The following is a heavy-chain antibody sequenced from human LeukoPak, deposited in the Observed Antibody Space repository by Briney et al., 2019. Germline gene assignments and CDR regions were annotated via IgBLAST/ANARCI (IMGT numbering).Heavy chain of an antibody. CDR2: INPNSGGT. V-gene: IGHV1-2*06. CDR3: ARGGITIFGVAFDY. D-gene: IGHD3-3*01. CDR1: GYTFTGYY. J-gene: IGHJ4*02. Sequence: EASVKVSCKASGYTFTGYYMHWVRQAPGQGLEWMGRINPNSGGTNYAQKFQGRVTMTRDTSISTAYMELSRLRSDDTAVYYCARGGITIFGVAFDYWGKGTMVTVSS.